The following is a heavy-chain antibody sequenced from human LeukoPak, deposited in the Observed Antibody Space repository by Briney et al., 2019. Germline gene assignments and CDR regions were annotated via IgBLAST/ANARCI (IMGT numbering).Heavy chain of an antibody. CDR2: IYGRGDT. J-gene: IGHJ4*02. D-gene: IGHD3-10*01. Sequence: SNYMSWVRQXGXXGLVWFSVIYGRGDTYYADSVKGRFTISRDNSKNTLYLQMNSLRVEDTAVYYCARDRAFDYWGQGTLVTVSS. V-gene: IGHV3-53*01. CDR3: ARDRAFDY. CDR1: SNY.